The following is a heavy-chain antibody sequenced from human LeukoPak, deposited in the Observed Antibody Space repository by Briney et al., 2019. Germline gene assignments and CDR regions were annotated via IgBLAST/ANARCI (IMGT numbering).Heavy chain of an antibody. CDR2: ISGSGGST. V-gene: IGHV3-23*01. J-gene: IGHJ4*02. CDR1: GFTFSSYA. Sequence: GGSLRPSCAASGFTFSSYAMSWVRQAPGKGLEWVSAISGSGGSTYYADSVKGRFTISRDNSKNTLYLQMNSLRAEDTAVYYCAKRSGYDYVWGSYRYPSYYFDYWGQGTLVTVSS. CDR3: AKRSGYDYVWGSYRYPSYYFDY. D-gene: IGHD3-16*02.